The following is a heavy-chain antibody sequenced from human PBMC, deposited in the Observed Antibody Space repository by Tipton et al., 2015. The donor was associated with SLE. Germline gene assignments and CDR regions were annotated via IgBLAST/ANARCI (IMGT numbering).Heavy chain of an antibody. J-gene: IGHJ5*02. CDR3: ARHRWSRETMAVDWFDP. V-gene: IGHV4-34*01. D-gene: IGHD3-10*01. CDR2: TNPSGNT. Sequence: TLFLTCAVYGGSFSGYSWSWIRQPPGKGLEWIGQTNPSGNTNYNPSLKSRVTISVDTSNNQLSLKLTSVTAADTAVYYCARHRWSRETMAVDWFDPWGQGTLVTVSS. CDR1: GGSFSGYS.